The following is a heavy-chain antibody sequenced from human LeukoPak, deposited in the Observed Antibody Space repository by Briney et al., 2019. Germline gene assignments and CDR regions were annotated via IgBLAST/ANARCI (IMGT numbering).Heavy chain of an antibody. Sequence: ASVEVSCKASGYTFTGYYMHWVRQAPGQGLEWMGWINPNSGGTNYAQKFQGRVTMTRDTSISTAYMELSRLRSDDTAVYYCATEAKEYYYDSSGYIGNWFDPWGQGTLVTVSS. CDR1: GYTFTGYY. CDR3: ATEAKEYYYDSSGYIGNWFDP. V-gene: IGHV1-2*02. D-gene: IGHD3-22*01. J-gene: IGHJ5*02. CDR2: INPNSGGT.